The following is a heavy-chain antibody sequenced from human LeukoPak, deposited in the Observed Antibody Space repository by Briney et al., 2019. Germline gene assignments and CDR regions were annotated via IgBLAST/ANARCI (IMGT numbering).Heavy chain of an antibody. V-gene: IGHV1-18*01. Sequence: ASVKVSCKASGYTFTSYGISWVRQATGQGLEWMGWISAYNGNTNYAQKLQGRVTMTTDTSTSTAYMELRSLRSDDTAVYYCARESPGSYDSSPFDYWGQGTLVTVSS. J-gene: IGHJ4*02. D-gene: IGHD3-3*01. CDR2: ISAYNGNT. CDR1: GYTFTSYG. CDR3: ARESPGSYDSSPFDY.